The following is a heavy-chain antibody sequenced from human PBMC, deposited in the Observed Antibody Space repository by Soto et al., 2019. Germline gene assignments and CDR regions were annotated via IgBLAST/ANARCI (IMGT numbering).Heavy chain of an antibody. V-gene: IGHV3-30*18. D-gene: IGHD5-12*01. J-gene: IGHJ4*02. CDR1: GFTFSSYG. CDR3: AKESGGDGYNFDY. Sequence: TGGSLRLSCAASGFTFSSYGMHWVRQAPGKGLEWVAVISYDGSNKYYADSVKGRFTISRDNSKNTLYLQMNSLRAEDTAVYYCAKESGGDGYNFDYWGQGTLVTVSS. CDR2: ISYDGSNK.